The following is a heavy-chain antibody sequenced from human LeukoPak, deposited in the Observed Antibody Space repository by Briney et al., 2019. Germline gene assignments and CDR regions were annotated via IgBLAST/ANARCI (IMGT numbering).Heavy chain of an antibody. CDR1: GGSISSGSYY. Sequence: PSETLSLTCTVSGGSISSGSYYWSWIRQAAGKGLEWIGYLYDGGSTHYNPSLKSRVIISVDTSKNQFSLKLSSVTAADTAVYYCARHAGYCSSTSCYRVGGYYYYMDVWGKGTTVTVSS. CDR3: ARHAGYCSSTSCYRVGGYYYYMDV. V-gene: IGHV4-61*10. CDR2: LYDGGST. D-gene: IGHD2-2*02. J-gene: IGHJ6*03.